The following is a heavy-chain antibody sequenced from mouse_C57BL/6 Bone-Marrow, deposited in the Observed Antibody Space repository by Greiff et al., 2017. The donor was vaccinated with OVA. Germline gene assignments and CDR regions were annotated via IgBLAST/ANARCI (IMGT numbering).Heavy chain of an antibody. D-gene: IGHD2-3*01. J-gene: IGHJ2*01. CDR3: AREGLLEGLNYFDY. CDR1: GYTFTSYW. Sequence: QVHLKQPGAELVKPGASVKLSCKASGYTFTSYWMQWVKQRPGQGLEWIGEIDPSDSYTNYNQKFKGKATLTVDTSSSTAYMQLSSLTSEDSAVYYCAREGLLEGLNYFDYWGQGTTLTVSS. CDR2: IDPSDSYT. V-gene: IGHV1-50*01.